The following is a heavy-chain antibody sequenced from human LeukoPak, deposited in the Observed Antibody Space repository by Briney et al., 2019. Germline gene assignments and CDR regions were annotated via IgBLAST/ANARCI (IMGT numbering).Heavy chain of an antibody. CDR2: IYYSGST. Sequence: KPSETLSLTCTVSGGSISSYYWSWLRQPPGKGLEWIGYIYYSGSTNYNPSLKSRVTISVDTSKNQFSLKLSSVTAADTAVYYCARATYSGSYGGDYYYMDVWGKGTTVTVSS. V-gene: IGHV4-59*01. CDR1: GGSISSYY. J-gene: IGHJ6*03. D-gene: IGHD1-26*01. CDR3: ARATYSGSYGGDYYYMDV.